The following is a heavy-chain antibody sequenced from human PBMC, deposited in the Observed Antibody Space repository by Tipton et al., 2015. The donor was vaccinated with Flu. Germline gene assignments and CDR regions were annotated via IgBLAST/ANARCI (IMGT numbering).Heavy chain of an antibody. J-gene: IGHJ3*02. CDR2: IKQDRSEK. Sequence: SLRLSCAASGFTFSSYWMSWVRQAPGKGLEWVANIKQDRSEKYYVDSVKGRFTISRDNAKNSLYLQMNSLRAEDTAVYYCARVKPRGGMVYAAADAFDIWGQGTMVTVSS. CDR1: GFTFSSYW. D-gene: IGHD2-8*01. CDR3: ARVKPRGGMVYAAADAFDI. V-gene: IGHV3-7*01.